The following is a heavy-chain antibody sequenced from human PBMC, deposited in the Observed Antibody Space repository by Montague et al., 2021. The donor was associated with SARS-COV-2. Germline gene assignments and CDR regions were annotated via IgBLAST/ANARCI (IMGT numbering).Heavy chain of an antibody. J-gene: IGHJ4*02. CDR1: GFTFDDYG. Sequence: SLRLSCAASGFTFDDYGMSWVRQAPGKGLEWVSGITRNGSYTGYGDSVKGRFTISRDNAKNSLYLRMTSLRAEDTALYYCSRGFNYGPFDLWGQGSLVTVSS. CDR2: ITRNGSYT. V-gene: IGHV3-20*04. CDR3: SRGFNYGPFDL. D-gene: IGHD4-17*01.